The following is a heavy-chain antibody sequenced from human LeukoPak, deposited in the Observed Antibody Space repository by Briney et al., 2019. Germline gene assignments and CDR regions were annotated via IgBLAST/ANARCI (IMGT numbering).Heavy chain of an antibody. Sequence: PGGSLRLSCAASGFTVSSNYMSWVRQAPGKGLEWVSVIYSGGSTYYADSVKGRFTISRDNSKNTLHLQMNSLRAEDTAVYYCAREYREQWLVRFSYFDYWGQGTLVTVSS. CDR1: GFTVSSNY. D-gene: IGHD6-19*01. V-gene: IGHV3-53*01. J-gene: IGHJ4*02. CDR3: AREYREQWLVRFSYFDY. CDR2: IYSGGST.